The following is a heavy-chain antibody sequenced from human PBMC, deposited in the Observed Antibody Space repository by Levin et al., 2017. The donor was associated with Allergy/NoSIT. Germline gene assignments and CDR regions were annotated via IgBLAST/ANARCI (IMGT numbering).Heavy chain of an antibody. Sequence: PGGSLRLSCVASGFTFSSHGMHWVRQAPGKGLEWVAIIWYDGSQKYYADSVKGRFTISRDNSKNTLYLQMNSLRDEDTAVYNCARDKVGIDRHIDYWGQGTLVTVSS. CDR3: ARDKVGIDRHIDY. CDR1: GFTFSSHG. V-gene: IGHV3-33*01. D-gene: IGHD1-26*01. J-gene: IGHJ4*02. CDR2: IWYDGSQK.